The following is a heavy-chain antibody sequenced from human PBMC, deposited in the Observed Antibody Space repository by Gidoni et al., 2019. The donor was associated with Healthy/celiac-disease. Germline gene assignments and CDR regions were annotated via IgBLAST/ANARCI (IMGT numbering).Heavy chain of an antibody. Sequence: QVQLQESGPGLVKPSPTLSPTCTLSGGSLSSGDYYWSWIRQPPGKGLDWIWYLYYSGSTYYNPSLKSRVTISVDTSKNQFSLKLSSVTAADTAVYYCASTLHVDTAMAYFDYWGQGTLVTVSS. J-gene: IGHJ4*02. CDR2: LYYSGST. CDR3: ASTLHVDTAMAYFDY. V-gene: IGHV4-30-4*01. CDR1: GGSLSSGDYY. D-gene: IGHD5-18*01.